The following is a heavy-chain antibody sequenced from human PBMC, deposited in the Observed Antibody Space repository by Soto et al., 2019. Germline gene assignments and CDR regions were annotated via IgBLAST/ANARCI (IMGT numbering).Heavy chain of an antibody. CDR1: GFTFSSYS. CDR3: AREDSGNYYADY. J-gene: IGHJ4*02. CDR2: ISSSSSYI. V-gene: IGHV3-21*01. Sequence: EVQLVESGGGLVKPGGSLRLSCAASGFTFSSYSMNWVRQAPGKGLEWVSSISSSSSYIYYADSVKGRFTISRDNAKNSLYLQMSSLRAEDTAVYYCAREDSGNYYADYWGQGTLVTVSS. D-gene: IGHD1-26*01.